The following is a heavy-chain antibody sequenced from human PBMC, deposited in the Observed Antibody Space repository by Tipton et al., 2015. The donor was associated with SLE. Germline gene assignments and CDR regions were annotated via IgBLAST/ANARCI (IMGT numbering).Heavy chain of an antibody. V-gene: IGHV4-59*01. CDR3: ARDRQTGYCSSTSCYTRAFDI. CDR2: IYYSGST. CDR1: GGSISSYY. Sequence: TLSLTCTVSGGSISSYYWSWIRQPPGKGLEWIGYIYYSGSTNYNPSLKSRVTISVDTSKNQFSLKLSSVTAADTAVYYCARDRQTGYCSSTSCYTRAFDIWGQGTMVTVSS. D-gene: IGHD2-2*02. J-gene: IGHJ3*02.